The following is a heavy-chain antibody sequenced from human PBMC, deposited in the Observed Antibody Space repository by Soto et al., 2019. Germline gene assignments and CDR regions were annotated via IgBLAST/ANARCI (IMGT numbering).Heavy chain of an antibody. Sequence: PGGSLRLSCAASGFKFSTFAMSWVRQAPGKGSEWVSSLGDSGTKTYYAASVRGRFIITRDNSKNTVDLQMNSLRAEDTAVYYCAKEFDTSGYYSYYYAMDVWGQGTTVTVSS. CDR3: AKEFDTSGYYSYYYAMDV. V-gene: IGHV3-23*01. CDR2: LGDSGTKT. CDR1: GFKFSTFA. J-gene: IGHJ6*02. D-gene: IGHD3-22*01.